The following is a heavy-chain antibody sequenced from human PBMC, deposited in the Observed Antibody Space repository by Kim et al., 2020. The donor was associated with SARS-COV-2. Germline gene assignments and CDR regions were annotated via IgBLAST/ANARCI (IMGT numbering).Heavy chain of an antibody. D-gene: IGHD6-19*01. CDR3: ANVTSGSSGWFEYFHH. CDR1: GFTFNNYA. J-gene: IGHJ1*01. V-gene: IGHV3-23*01. Sequence: GGSLRLSCAASGFTFNNYAMSWVRQAPGKGLEWVSGIRDNGGSTKYADSVKGRFSISRDNSKNTLYLQMDSLRAEDTAVYYCANVTSGSSGWFEYFHHWGQGTLVTVSS. CDR2: IRDNGGST.